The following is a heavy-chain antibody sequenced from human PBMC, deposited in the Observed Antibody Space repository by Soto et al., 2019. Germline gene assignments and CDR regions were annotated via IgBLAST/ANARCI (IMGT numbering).Heavy chain of an antibody. CDR1: GYTFTSYG. V-gene: IGHV1-18*01. CDR3: ARDEYYDILTGYYLAYGMDI. CDR2: ISAYNGNT. Sequence: QVPLVQSGAEVKKPGASVKVSCKASGYTFTSYGIIWVRQAPGQGLEWMGWISAYNGNTNYAQKLQGRVTMTTDTSTSTAYMELRSLRSDDKAVYYCARDEYYDILTGYYLAYGMDIWGQGTTVTVSS. D-gene: IGHD3-9*01. J-gene: IGHJ6*02.